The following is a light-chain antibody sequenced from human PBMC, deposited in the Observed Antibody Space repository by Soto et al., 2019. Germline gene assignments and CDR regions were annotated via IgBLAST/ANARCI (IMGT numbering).Light chain of an antibody. J-gene: IGLJ2*01. V-gene: IGLV1-51*01. Sequence: QSVLTQPPSVSAAPGQKVTISCSGSSSNIENNYVSWYQQLPGAAPKLLIYDNDKRPSGIPDRFSGSKSGTSAILGITGLQTGDEADFFCGTWDSGLTAVVFGGGTQLTVL. CDR2: DND. CDR3: GTWDSGLTAVV. CDR1: SSNIENNY.